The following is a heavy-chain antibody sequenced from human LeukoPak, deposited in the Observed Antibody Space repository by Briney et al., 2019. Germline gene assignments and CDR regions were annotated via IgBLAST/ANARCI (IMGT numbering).Heavy chain of an antibody. Sequence: GGSLRLSCAASGFTFSNYWMHWVRQAPGKGLVWVSSIKSNGRTTSYADSVKGRFTISRDNAKNTLYLQMNSLRVEDTAVYYCARDGRLDGYNRIVDNWGQGTLVTVSS. D-gene: IGHD5-24*01. CDR3: ARDGRLDGYNRIVDN. J-gene: IGHJ4*02. CDR2: IKSNGRTT. CDR1: GFTFSNYW. V-gene: IGHV3-74*01.